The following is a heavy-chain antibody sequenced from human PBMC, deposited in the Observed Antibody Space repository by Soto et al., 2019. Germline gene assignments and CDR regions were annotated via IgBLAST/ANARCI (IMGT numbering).Heavy chain of an antibody. CDR1: GFNFMSYA. Sequence: PGGSLRLSCSVSGFNFMSYAMHWVRRAPGRRLEHVSAISRDGRITYYAASVNDRFTNTRDNSKNTLYRQMSSLSVDDTAVYYCAKDQWGLSGEWLGGYFGHRGRGTQVAVSS. CDR3: AKDQWGLSGEWLGGYFGH. CDR2: ISRDGRIT. D-gene: IGHD2-8*02. J-gene: IGHJ4*02. V-gene: IGHV3-64D*06.